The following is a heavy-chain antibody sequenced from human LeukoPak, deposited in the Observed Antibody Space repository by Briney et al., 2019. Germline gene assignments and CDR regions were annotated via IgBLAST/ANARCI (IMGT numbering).Heavy chain of an antibody. J-gene: IGHJ6*03. CDR1: EFSVGSNY. CDR3: AKYPGGFTGIVNYYHMDV. Sequence: GGSLRLSCAASEFSVGSNYMTWVRQAPGKGLEWVSLIYSGGSTYYADSVKGRFTISRDNSKNTLFLQMNSLRAEDTALYYCAKYPGGFTGIVNYYHMDVWGKGTTVTVSS. V-gene: IGHV3-66*01. D-gene: IGHD1-26*01. CDR2: IYSGGST.